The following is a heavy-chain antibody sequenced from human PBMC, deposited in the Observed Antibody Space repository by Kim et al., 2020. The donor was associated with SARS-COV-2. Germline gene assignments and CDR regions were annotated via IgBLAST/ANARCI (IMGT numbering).Heavy chain of an antibody. Sequence: SETLSLTCTVSGGSISSYYWSWIRQPPGKGLEWIGYIYYSGSTNYNPSLKSRVTISVDTSKNQFSLKLSSVTAADTAVYYCATPTEGYDAFDIWGQGTMVTVSS. D-gene: IGHD6-13*01. J-gene: IGHJ3*02. CDR3: ATPTEGYDAFDI. CDR1: GGSISSYY. CDR2: IYYSGST. V-gene: IGHV4-59*08.